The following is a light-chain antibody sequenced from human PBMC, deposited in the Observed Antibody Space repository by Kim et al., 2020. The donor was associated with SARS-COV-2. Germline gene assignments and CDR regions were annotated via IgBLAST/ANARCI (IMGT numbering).Light chain of an antibody. CDR1: QSVSSTY. V-gene: IGKV3-20*01. CDR3: QEYGSSPQT. J-gene: IGKJ4*01. CDR2: GAS. Sequence: EIVLTQSPGTLSLSPGERATLSCRASQSVSSTYLAWYQQQPGQAPRLLIYGASSRATGIPDRFSGSGSGTDFSLTISRMETEDFAVYYCQEYGSSPQTFGGGTKVDIK.